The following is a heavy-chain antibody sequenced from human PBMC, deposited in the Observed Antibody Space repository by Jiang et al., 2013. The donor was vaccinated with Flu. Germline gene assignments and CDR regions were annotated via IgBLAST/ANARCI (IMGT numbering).Heavy chain of an antibody. CDR2: IFDGGSS. Sequence: SGPGLVKPSETLSLTCTVSDGSIATYYWSWIRQPPGKGLEWIAYIFDGGSSDYNPSLKSRVTISADTSKNQLSLSLSSVTAADTAVYYCARHSPDTIAPKGVHDIWGQGTLVTVSS. J-gene: IGHJ3*02. CDR1: DGSIATYY. D-gene: IGHD3-10*01. CDR3: ARHSPDTIAPKGVHDI. V-gene: IGHV4-59*08.